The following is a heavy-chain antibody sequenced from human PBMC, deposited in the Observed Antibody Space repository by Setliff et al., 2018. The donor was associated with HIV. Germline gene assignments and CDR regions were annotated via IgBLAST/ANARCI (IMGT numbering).Heavy chain of an antibody. V-gene: IGHV5-51*01. CDR1: GYGFSSYW. Sequence: PGESLKISCKGSGYGFSSYWIGWVRQMPGKGLEWMGIIYPGDSDTRYSPSFQGQVTISADKSISTAYLQWSSLKASDTAMYYCARQEDPDSSGYYSAGAFDIWGQGTMVTV. CDR2: IYPGDSDT. CDR3: ARQEDPDSSGYYSAGAFDI. D-gene: IGHD3-22*01. J-gene: IGHJ3*02.